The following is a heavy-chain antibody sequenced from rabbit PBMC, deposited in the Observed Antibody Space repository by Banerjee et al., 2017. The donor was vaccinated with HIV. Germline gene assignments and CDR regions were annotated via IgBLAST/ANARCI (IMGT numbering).Heavy chain of an antibody. CDR3: AREDISVWGFNL. D-gene: IGHD4-1*01. CDR1: GFSFSNNG. CDR2: IVADSSGIT. V-gene: IGHV1S40*01. Sequence: QSLEESGGDLVKPGASLTLTCTASGFSFSNNGMCWVRQAPGKGLEWIASIVADSSGITYYASWAKGRFTTSKTSSTTVTLQMTSLTAADTATYFCAREDISVWGFNLWGQGTLVTVS. J-gene: IGHJ4*01.